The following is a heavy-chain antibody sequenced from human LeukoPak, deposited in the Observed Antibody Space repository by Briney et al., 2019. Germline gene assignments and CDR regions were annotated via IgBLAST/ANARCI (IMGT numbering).Heavy chain of an antibody. Sequence: GGSRRLSCAASGFTFSTYWMTWVGQPPGRGLGWVANINPDGSEKYHVDSVRGRFTISRDNAKNSLYLQINTLRVEDTAVYYCARDGSTVALFDYWGQGTLVTVSS. CDR2: INPDGSEK. CDR3: ARDGSTVALFDY. CDR1: GFTFSTYW. D-gene: IGHD4-17*01. V-gene: IGHV3-7*01. J-gene: IGHJ4*02.